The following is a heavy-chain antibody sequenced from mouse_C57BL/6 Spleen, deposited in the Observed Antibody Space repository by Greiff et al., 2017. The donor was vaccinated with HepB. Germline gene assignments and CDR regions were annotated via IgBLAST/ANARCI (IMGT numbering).Heavy chain of an antibody. CDR2: IRSKSNNYAT. Sequence: DVQLQESGGGLVQPKGSLKLSCAASGFSFNTYAMNWVRQAPGKGLEWVARIRSKSNNYATYYADSVKDRFTISRDDSESMLYLQMNNLKTEDTAMYYCVRHEDYYGSAWFAYWGQGTLVTVSA. D-gene: IGHD1-1*01. J-gene: IGHJ3*01. V-gene: IGHV10-1*01. CDR1: GFSFNTYA. CDR3: VRHEDYYGSAWFAY.